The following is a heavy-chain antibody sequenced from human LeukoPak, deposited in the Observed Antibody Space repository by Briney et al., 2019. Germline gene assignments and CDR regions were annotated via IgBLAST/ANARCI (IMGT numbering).Heavy chain of an antibody. CDR1: GGSISSSSAY. V-gene: IGHV4-39*01. D-gene: IGHD5-18*01. CDR2: IYYSKNT. CDR3: VSPRGFSHGDFDY. Sequence: PSETLSLTCTVSGGSISSSSAYWGWIRQPPGKGLEWIGSIYYSKNTYYNPSLKSRVTISADTSKNQFSLTLGSVSATDTAVYYCVSPRGFSHGDFDYWGQGTLVPVSS. J-gene: IGHJ4*02.